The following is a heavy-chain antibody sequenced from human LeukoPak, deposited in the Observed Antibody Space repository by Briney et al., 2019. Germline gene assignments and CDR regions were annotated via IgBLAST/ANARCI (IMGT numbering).Heavy chain of an antibody. CDR2: IKQDGSDK. D-gene: IGHD1-14*01. CDR1: GFIFSNYW. CDR3: ATSSPRNYFDH. V-gene: IGHV3-7*01. Sequence: GGSLRLSCAASGFIFSNYWMSWVRQAPGKGPEWVANIKQDGSDKYYVDSVKGRFTISRDDSQNTIYLQMDSLRAEDTAVYYCATSSPRNYFDHWGQGTLVTVSS. J-gene: IGHJ4*02.